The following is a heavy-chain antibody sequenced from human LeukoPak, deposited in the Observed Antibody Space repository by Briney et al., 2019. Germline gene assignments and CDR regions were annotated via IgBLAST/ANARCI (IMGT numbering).Heavy chain of an antibody. J-gene: IGHJ4*02. D-gene: IGHD5-12*01. Sequence: VASVKVSCKASGYTFTSYGISWVRQAPGQGLEWMGWISAYNGNTNYAQKLQGRVTMTTDTSTSTAYMELRSLRSDDTAVYYCARDLGHSGYDPRFDYWGQGTLVTVSS. CDR2: ISAYNGNT. CDR1: GYTFTSYG. V-gene: IGHV1-18*01. CDR3: ARDLGHSGYDPRFDY.